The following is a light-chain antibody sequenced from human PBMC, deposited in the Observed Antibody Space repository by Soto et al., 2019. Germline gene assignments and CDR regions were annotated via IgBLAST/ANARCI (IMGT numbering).Light chain of an antibody. Sequence: QSALTQPASVSGSPGQSITISFTGTSSDVGRYNYVSWYQQHPGKAPKLMIYDVNNRPSGVSNRFSGSKSGNTASLTISGLQAEDEADYYCSSYTSSSTRVVFGGGTKLTVL. V-gene: IGLV2-14*01. J-gene: IGLJ2*01. CDR1: SSDVGRYNY. CDR3: SSYTSSSTRVV. CDR2: DVN.